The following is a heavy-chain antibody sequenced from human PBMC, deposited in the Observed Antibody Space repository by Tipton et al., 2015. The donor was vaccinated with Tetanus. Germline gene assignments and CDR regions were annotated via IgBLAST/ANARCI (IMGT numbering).Heavy chain of an antibody. CDR2: IYASGSA. J-gene: IGHJ4*02. D-gene: IGHD4-11*01. V-gene: IGHV4-4*07. CDR3: ARGVVGQVTYYFDK. Sequence: GLVKPSETLSLMCTVSGDSLYNFYWSWLRQPAGKGPEWIGRIYASGSANYRPSLEGRVTMSFDKSNNQVSLRMTSVTAADTAVYYCARGVVGQVTYYFDKWGRGTLVTVSS. CDR1: GDSLYNFY.